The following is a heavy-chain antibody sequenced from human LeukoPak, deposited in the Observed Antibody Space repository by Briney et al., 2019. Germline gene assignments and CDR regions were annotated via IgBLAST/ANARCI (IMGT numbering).Heavy chain of an antibody. J-gene: IGHJ6*02. CDR2: IIPIFGTA. D-gene: IGHD1-26*01. V-gene: IGHV1-69*13. CDR3: ARSVLSGSPSYYYYYGMDV. CDR1: GGTFSSYA. Sequence: SVKVSCKASGGTFSSYAISWVRQAPGQGLEWMGGIIPIFGTANYAQKFQGRVTITADESTSTAYMELSSLRSEDTAVYYCARSVLSGSPSYYYYYGMDVWGQGTTVTVSS.